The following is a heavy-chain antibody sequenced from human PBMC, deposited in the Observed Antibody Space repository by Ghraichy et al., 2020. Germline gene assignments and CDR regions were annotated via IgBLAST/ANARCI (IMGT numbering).Heavy chain of an antibody. CDR1: GFTFSSYG. Sequence: GGSLRLSCAASGFTFSSYGMHWVRQAPGKRLEWVAVIWYDGSNKYYADSVKGRFTISRDNSKNTLYLQMNSLRAEDTAVYYCARPPYYGSSPYYFDYWGQGTLVTVSS. D-gene: IGHD3-10*01. CDR3: ARPPYYGSSPYYFDY. CDR2: IWYDGSNK. J-gene: IGHJ4*02. V-gene: IGHV3-33*01.